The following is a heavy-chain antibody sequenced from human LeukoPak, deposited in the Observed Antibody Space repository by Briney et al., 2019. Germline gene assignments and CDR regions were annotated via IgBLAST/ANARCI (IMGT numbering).Heavy chain of an antibody. J-gene: IGHJ6*02. D-gene: IGHD3-16*01. V-gene: IGHV3-7*03. CDR1: GFTFSSYW. CDR3: ARGGGLDV. CDR2: LNHNGNVD. Sequence: PGGSLRLSCAASGFTFSSYWMNWARQAPGKGLEWVASLNHNGNVDYYVDSVKGRFTISRDNAKNSLYQQMSNLRAEDTAVYFCARGGGLDVWGQGATVTVSS.